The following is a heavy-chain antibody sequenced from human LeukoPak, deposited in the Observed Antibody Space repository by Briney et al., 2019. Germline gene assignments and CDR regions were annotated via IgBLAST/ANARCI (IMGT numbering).Heavy chain of an antibody. Sequence: GGSLRLSCAASGFTFSTYWMSWVRQAPGKGLEWVANIKEDGSEKYYGDSVKGRFTISRDNAKNSLYLQMNSLRAEDTALYYCARVKPTYYYDSSGPLLDWGQGTLVTVSS. CDR1: GFTFSTYW. D-gene: IGHD3-22*01. J-gene: IGHJ4*02. CDR3: ARVKPTYYYDSSGPLLD. V-gene: IGHV3-7*03. CDR2: IKEDGSEK.